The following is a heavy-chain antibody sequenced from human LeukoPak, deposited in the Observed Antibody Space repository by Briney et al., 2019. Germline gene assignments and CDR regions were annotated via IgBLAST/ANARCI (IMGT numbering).Heavy chain of an antibody. CDR1: GFTFDDYA. D-gene: IGHD2-15*01. CDR3: AKGRGMLPQYFQH. Sequence: GGSLRLSCAASGFTFDDYAMHWVRQAPGKGLEWVSGISWNSGSIVYADSLKGRFTISRDNAKNSLYLQMNSLRAEDTALYYCAKGRGMLPQYFQHWGQGTLVTVSS. CDR2: ISWNSGSI. J-gene: IGHJ1*01. V-gene: IGHV3-9*01.